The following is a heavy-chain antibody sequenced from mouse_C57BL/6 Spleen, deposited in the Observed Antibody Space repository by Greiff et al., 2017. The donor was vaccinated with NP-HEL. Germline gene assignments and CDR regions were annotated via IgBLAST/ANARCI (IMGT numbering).Heavy chain of an antibody. D-gene: IGHD1-1*01. Sequence: EVKLEESGGGLVQPGGSMKLSCVASGFTFSNYWMNWVRQSPEKGLEWVAQIRLKSDNYATHYAESVKGRFTISRDDSKSSVYLQMNNLRAEDTGIYYCTEWVYGSSFYFDYWGQGTTLTVSS. V-gene: IGHV6-3*01. CDR2: IRLKSDNYAT. CDR3: TEWVYGSSFYFDY. CDR1: GFTFSNYW. J-gene: IGHJ2*01.